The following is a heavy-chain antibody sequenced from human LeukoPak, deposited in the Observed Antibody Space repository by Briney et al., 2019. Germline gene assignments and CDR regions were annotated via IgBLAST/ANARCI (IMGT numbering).Heavy chain of an antibody. V-gene: IGHV4-61*08. J-gene: IGHJ6*02. Sequence: PSETLSLTCTVSGGSISSGGYYWSWIRQPPGKGLEWIGYIYYSGTNYDPSLKSRVTISVATSKSQFSLKLSSVTTADTAVYYCASSIAPAGPVPYYYGMDVWGQGTTVTVSS. D-gene: IGHD6-13*01. CDR2: IYYSGT. CDR1: GGSISSGGYY. CDR3: ASSIAPAGPVPYYYGMDV.